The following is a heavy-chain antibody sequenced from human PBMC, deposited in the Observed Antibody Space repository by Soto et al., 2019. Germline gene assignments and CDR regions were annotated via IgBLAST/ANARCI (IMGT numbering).Heavy chain of an antibody. V-gene: IGHV3-21*01. CDR2: ISSSSSYI. CDR1: GFTFSSYS. Sequence: GGSLRLSCAASGFTFSSYSMNWVRQAPGKGLEWVSSISSSSSYIYYADSVKGRFTISRDNAKNSLYLQMNSLRAEDTAVYYCASPYDYIWGSYRDDIWGQGTMVTVSS. D-gene: IGHD3-16*02. CDR3: ASPYDYIWGSYRDDI. J-gene: IGHJ3*02.